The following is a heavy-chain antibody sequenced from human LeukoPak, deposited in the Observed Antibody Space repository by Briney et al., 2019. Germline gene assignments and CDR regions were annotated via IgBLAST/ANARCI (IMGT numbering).Heavy chain of an antibody. CDR1: GYSFTSYW. J-gene: IGHJ4*02. D-gene: IGHD6-13*01. V-gene: IGHV5-51*01. Sequence: GESLKISCKGSGYSFTSYWIGWVRQMPGKGLEWMGITYPGDSDARYSPSFQGQVTISADKSISTAYLQWSSLKASDTAMYYCARADSSSWSHFDYWGQGTLVTVSS. CDR2: TYPGDSDA. CDR3: ARADSSSWSHFDY.